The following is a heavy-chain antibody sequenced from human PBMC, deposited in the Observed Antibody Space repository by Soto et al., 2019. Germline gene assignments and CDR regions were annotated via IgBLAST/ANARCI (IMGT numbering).Heavy chain of an antibody. CDR2: ISYDGSNK. Sequence: QVQLVESGGGVVQPGRSLRLSCAASGFTFSSYAMHWVRQAPGKGLEWVAVISYDGSNKYYADSVKGRFTISRDNSKNTLYLQMNSLRAEDTAVYYCARDFIAVAGTLGDYWGQGTRVTVSS. V-gene: IGHV3-30-3*01. CDR1: GFTFSSYA. J-gene: IGHJ4*02. D-gene: IGHD6-19*01. CDR3: ARDFIAVAGTLGDY.